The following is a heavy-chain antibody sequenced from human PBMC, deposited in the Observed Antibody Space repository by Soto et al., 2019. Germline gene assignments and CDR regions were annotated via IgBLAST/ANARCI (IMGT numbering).Heavy chain of an antibody. Sequence: GESLKISCKGSGYSFTSYWIGWVRQLPGKGLEWMATMYPGDSDTRYSPSSQGQVTISADKSITTAYLQWSSLRASDTAMYYCLRLVLSSSRAVNHWGQGTLVTVSS. CDR2: MYPGDSDT. CDR1: GYSFTSYW. D-gene: IGHD3-22*01. V-gene: IGHV5-51*01. CDR3: LRLVLSSSRAVNH. J-gene: IGHJ5*02.